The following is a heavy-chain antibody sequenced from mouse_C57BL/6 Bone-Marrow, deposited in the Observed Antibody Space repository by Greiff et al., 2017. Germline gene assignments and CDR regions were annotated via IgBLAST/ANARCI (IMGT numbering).Heavy chain of an antibody. CDR3: ARKIYYYGSSPYYAMDY. CDR1: GYTFTDYY. Sequence: QVQLQQSGAELVRPGASVKLSCKASGYTFTDYYINWVKQRPGQGLEWIARIYPGSGNTYYNEKFKGKATLTAEKSSSTAYMQLSSLTSEDSAVYFCARKIYYYGSSPYYAMDYWGQGTSVTVSS. V-gene: IGHV1-76*01. CDR2: IYPGSGNT. D-gene: IGHD1-1*01. J-gene: IGHJ4*01.